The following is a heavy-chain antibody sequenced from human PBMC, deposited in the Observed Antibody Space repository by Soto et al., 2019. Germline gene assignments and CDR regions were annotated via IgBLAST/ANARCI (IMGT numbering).Heavy chain of an antibody. V-gene: IGHV3-30*18. CDR2: ISYDGSNK. CDR3: SKALTIVGGTWDAFDI. J-gene: IGHJ3*02. D-gene: IGHD1-26*01. CDR1: GFTFSSYG. Sequence: GGSLRLSCAASGFTFSSYGMHWVRQAPGKGLEWVAVISYDGSNKYYADSVKGRFTISRDNSKNTLYLQMNSLRAEDTAVYYCSKALTIVGGTWDAFDIWGQGTMVTVSS.